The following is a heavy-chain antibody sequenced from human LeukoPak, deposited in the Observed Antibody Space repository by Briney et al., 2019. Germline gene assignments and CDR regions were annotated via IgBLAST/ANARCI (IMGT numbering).Heavy chain of an antibody. V-gene: IGHV1-18*01. D-gene: IGHD3-3*01. CDR2: ISAYNGNT. J-gene: IGHJ6*03. CDR1: GYTFTSYG. CDR3: ARVIDFWSGSGSYYYMDV. Sequence: GASVKVSCKASGYTFTSYGISWVRQAPGQGLEWMGWISAYNGNTNYAQKLQGRVTMTTDTSTSTAYMELRSLRSDDTAVYYCARVIDFWSGSGSYYYMDVWGKGTTVTVSS.